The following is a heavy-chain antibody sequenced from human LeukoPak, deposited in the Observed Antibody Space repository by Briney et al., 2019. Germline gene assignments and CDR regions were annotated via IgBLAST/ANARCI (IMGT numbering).Heavy chain of an antibody. CDR3: ATDDKYAPSS. Sequence: GGSLRLSCAASGFTVSSNYMSWVRQAPGKGLEWVSVIYSGGSTYYADSVKGRFTISRDNAKNTVYLQMNSLRAEDTAVYYCATDDKYAPSSWGQGTLVTVSS. CDR1: GFTVSSNY. J-gene: IGHJ5*02. D-gene: IGHD2-2*01. CDR2: IYSGGST. V-gene: IGHV3-53*01.